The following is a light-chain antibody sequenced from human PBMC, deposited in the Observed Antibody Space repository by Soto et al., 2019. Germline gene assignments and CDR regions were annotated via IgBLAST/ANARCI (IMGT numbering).Light chain of an antibody. J-gene: IGLJ1*01. CDR2: EVS. Sequence: QSVLTQPASVSGSPGQSITISCTGTSSDVGGYNYVSWYQQHPGKAPKLMIYEVSNRPSGVSNRFSGSKSGNTASLTISGLQAEDEADYYCSSYRSSSTPLIFGTGTQLTVL. CDR1: SSDVGGYNY. V-gene: IGLV2-14*01. CDR3: SSYRSSSTPLI.